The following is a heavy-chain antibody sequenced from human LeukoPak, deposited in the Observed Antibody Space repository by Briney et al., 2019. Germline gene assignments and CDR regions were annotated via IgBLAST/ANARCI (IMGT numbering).Heavy chain of an antibody. CDR3: ARGADSSGWYPSYYGMDV. CDR2: INPSGGST. J-gene: IGHJ6*02. Sequence: ASVKVSCKASGYTFTTYYMHWVRQAPGQGLEWMGLINPSGGSTSYAQKFQGRVTMTRDTSTSTVYMELSSLRSEDTAVYYCARGADSSGWYPSYYGMDVWGQGTTVTVSS. V-gene: IGHV1-46*01. CDR1: GYTFTTYY. D-gene: IGHD6-19*01.